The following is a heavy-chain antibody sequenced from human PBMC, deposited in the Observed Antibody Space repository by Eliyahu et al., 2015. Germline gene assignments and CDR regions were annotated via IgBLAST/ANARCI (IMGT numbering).Heavy chain of an antibody. V-gene: IGHV3-7*03. Sequence: EVQLVESGGGLVQPGGSLRLSCAASGFXFSSXWMSWVRQAPGKGLEWVANIKEEGSAKFYVDSVKGRFTISRDNARNSLYLQMNTLRAEDTAVYYCARGDYSDGSDSYHDAFDVWGQGTMVTVSS. CDR3: ARGDYSDGSDSYHDAFDV. CDR1: GFXFSSXW. J-gene: IGHJ3*01. CDR2: IKEEGSAK. D-gene: IGHD3-22*01.